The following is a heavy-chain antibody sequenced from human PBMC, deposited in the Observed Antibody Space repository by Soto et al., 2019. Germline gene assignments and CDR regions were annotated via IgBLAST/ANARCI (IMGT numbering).Heavy chain of an antibody. D-gene: IGHD3-22*01. Sequence: GASVKVSCKASGGTFSSYAISWVRQAPGQGLEWMGGIIPIFGTANYAQKFQGRVTITADESTSTAYMELSSLRSEDTAVYYCARDSMIVVVNHYYYYGMDVWGQGTTVTVSS. CDR2: IIPIFGTA. CDR3: ARDSMIVVVNHYYYYGMDV. V-gene: IGHV1-69*13. CDR1: GGTFSSYA. J-gene: IGHJ6*02.